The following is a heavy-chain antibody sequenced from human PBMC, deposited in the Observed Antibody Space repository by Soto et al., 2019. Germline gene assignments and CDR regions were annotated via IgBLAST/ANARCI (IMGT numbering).Heavy chain of an antibody. CDR1: GFTFRSYG. CDR3: ATGSDPYSSGVDV. J-gene: IGHJ4*02. CDR2: ISYDGSKK. V-gene: IGHV3-30*03. D-gene: IGHD6-19*01. Sequence: SGGSLRLSCAASGFTFRSYGTHWVRQAPGKGLEWVAVISYDGSKKYYADSVKGRFTVSRDNSKNTLYLQMNSLRAEDTAVYFCATGSDPYSSGVDVWGQGTLVTVSS.